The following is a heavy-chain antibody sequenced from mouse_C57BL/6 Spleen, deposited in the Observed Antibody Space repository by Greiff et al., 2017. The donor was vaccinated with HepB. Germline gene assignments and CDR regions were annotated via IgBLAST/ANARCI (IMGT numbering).Heavy chain of an antibody. CDR2: ISSGGSYT. CDR3: ARSHYGSSSYFDY. D-gene: IGHD1-1*01. CDR1: GFTFSSYG. J-gene: IGHJ2*01. Sequence: EVKLVESGGDLVKPGGSLKLSCAASGFTFSSYGMSWVRQTPDKRLEWVATISSGGSYTYYPDSVKGRFTISRDNAKNTLYLQMSSLKSEDTAMYYCARSHYGSSSYFDYWGQGTTLTVSS. V-gene: IGHV5-6*01.